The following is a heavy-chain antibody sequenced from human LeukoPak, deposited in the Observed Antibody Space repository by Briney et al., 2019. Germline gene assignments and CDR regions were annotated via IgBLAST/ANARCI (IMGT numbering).Heavy chain of an antibody. D-gene: IGHD5-24*01. CDR2: IYTSGST. J-gene: IGHJ3*02. CDR1: GGSISSYY. V-gene: IGHV4-4*07. Sequence: SETLSLICTVSGGSISSYYWSWIRQPAGKGLEWIGRIYTSGSTNYNPSLKSRVTMSVDTSKNQFSLKLSSVTAADTAVYYCARDKGGYNYKDAFDIWGQGTMVTVSS. CDR3: ARDKGGYNYKDAFDI.